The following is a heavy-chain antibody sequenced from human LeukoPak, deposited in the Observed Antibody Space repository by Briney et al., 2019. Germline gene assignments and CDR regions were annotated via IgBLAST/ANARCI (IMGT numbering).Heavy chain of an antibody. CDR1: GGSFSGYY. V-gene: IGHV4-34*01. Sequence: SETLSLTCGVYGGSFSGYYWSWIRQPPGKGLEWIGEINHSGSTNYNPSLKSRVTISVDTSKNQFSLKLSSVTAADTAVYYCARFKRKFSGYSSGWYGGYFDYWGQGTLVTVSS. CDR3: ARFKRKFSGYSSGWYGGYFDY. J-gene: IGHJ4*02. CDR2: INHSGST. D-gene: IGHD6-19*01.